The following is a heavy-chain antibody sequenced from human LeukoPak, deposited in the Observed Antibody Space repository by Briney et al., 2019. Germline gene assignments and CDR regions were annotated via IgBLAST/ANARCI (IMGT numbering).Heavy chain of an antibody. J-gene: IGHJ4*02. CDR2: IYYSGST. CDR3: ARRRGSFWSDYYAFDY. Sequence: SETLSLTCTVSGGSISSYYWSWIRQPPGKGLEWIGYIYYSGSTNYNPSLKSRVTISVDTSKNQFSLKLTSVTAADTAVYYCARRRGSFWSDYYAFDYWGLGTLVTISS. CDR1: GGSISSYY. D-gene: IGHD3-3*01. V-gene: IGHV4-59*08.